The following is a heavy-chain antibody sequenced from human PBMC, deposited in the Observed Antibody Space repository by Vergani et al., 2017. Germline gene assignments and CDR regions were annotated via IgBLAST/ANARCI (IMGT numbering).Heavy chain of an antibody. J-gene: IGHJ6*03. CDR1: GESIRSGSHY. CDR2: IHTGGST. CDR3: ARGRGYCSSTSCPGITGTRYYYYYYMDV. V-gene: IGHV4-61*02. Sequence: QVKLQESGPGLLKPSQTLSLTCTVSGESIRSGSHYWSWIRQPAGKGPEWIGHIHTGGSTDLNPSFKSRVSISVDTSKSQFSLKLNSVTVADTAVYYCARGRGYCSSTSCPGITGTRYYYYYYMDVWGKXP. D-gene: IGHD2-2*01.